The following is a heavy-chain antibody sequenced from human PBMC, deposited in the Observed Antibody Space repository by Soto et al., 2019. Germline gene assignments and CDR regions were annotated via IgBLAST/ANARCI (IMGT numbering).Heavy chain of an antibody. D-gene: IGHD3-22*01. CDR1: GGTFSSYA. CDR2: IIPIFGTA. CDR3: ATWVSDYYDSSGLRGWFDP. Sequence: QVQLVQSGAEVKKPGSSVTVSCQASGGTFSSYAISWVRQAPGQGLEWMGGIIPIFGTANYAQKFQGRVTITADDSTSTAYMELSSLRSEDTAVYYCATWVSDYYDSSGLRGWFDPWGEGTLVTVSP. V-gene: IGHV1-69*01. J-gene: IGHJ5*02.